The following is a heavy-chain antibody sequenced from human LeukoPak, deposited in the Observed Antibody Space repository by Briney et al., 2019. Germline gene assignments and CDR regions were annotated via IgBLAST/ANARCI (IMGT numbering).Heavy chain of an antibody. CDR3: ARGYYDFWSGYLFDY. V-gene: IGHV1-2*02. D-gene: IGHD3-3*01. Sequence: ASVKVSCKASGYTFTGYYMHWVRQAPGQGLEWMGWINPNSGGTNYAQKLQGRVTMTTDTSTSTAYMELRSLRSDDTAVYYCARGYYDFWSGYLFDYWGQGTLVTVSS. CDR2: INPNSGGT. J-gene: IGHJ4*02. CDR1: GYTFTGYY.